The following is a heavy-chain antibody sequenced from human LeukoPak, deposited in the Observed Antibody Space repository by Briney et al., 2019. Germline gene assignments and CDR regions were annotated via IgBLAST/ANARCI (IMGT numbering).Heavy chain of an antibody. CDR2: ISWNSGSI. CDR1: GFTFDDYA. CDR3: AKDMPYGSGSYAMDV. J-gene: IGHJ6*04. V-gene: IGHV3-9*01. D-gene: IGHD3-10*01. Sequence: GGSLRLSCAASGFTFDDYAMHWVRQAPGKGLEWVSGISWNSGSIGYADSVKGRFTISRDNAKNSLYLQMNSLRAEDTALYYCAKDMPYGSGSYAMDVWGKGTTVTVSS.